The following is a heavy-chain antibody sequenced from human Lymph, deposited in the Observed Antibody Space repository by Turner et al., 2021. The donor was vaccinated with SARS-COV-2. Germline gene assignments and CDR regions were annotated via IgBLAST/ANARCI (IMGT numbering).Heavy chain of an antibody. CDR2: ISYDGSNK. D-gene: IGHD3-10*01. CDR1: GFTFHNYP. CDR3: ARDSSGSGTLDY. V-gene: IGHV3-30-3*01. Sequence: QVQLVESGGGVVQPGRSLRLSCAASGFTFHNYPMHWVRQDPGKGLEWVAVISYDGSNKYYADSVKGRFTISRDNSKNTLYLQMNSLRAEDTAVYYCARDSSGSGTLDYWGQGTLVTVSS. J-gene: IGHJ4*02.